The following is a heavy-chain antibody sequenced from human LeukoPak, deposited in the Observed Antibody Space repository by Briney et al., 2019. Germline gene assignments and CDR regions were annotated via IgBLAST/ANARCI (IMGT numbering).Heavy chain of an antibody. CDR1: GFTFSSYE. J-gene: IGHJ6*04. D-gene: IGHD3-10*02. CDR2: ISSSGSTI. Sequence: GGSLRLSCAASGFTFSSYEMNWVRQAPGKGLEWVSYISSSGSTIYYADSVKDRFTISRDIAKNSLYLQMNSLRAEDTAVYYCAELGITMIGGVWGKGTTVTISS. CDR3: AELGITMIGGV. V-gene: IGHV3-48*03.